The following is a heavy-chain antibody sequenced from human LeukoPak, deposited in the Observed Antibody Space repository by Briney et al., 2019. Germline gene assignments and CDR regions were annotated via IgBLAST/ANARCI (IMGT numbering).Heavy chain of an antibody. CDR3: ARISGSYSDAFDT. CDR1: GGTFSSYA. D-gene: IGHD1-26*01. Sequence: SVKVSCKASGGTFSSYAISWVRQAPGQGLEWMGGIIPIFGTANYAQKFQGRVTITADESTSTAYMELSSLRSEDTAAYYCARISGSYSDAFDTWGQGTMVTVSS. CDR2: IIPIFGTA. V-gene: IGHV1-69*01. J-gene: IGHJ3*02.